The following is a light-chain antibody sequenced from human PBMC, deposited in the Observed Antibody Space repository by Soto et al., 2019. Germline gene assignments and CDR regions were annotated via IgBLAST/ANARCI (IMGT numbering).Light chain of an antibody. CDR3: QQYYSPLWT. V-gene: IGKV4-1*01. J-gene: IGKJ1*01. CDR2: WSS. Sequence: IVMTKSPDSLAVSLGERATINCTSSQSVAYTSNTMTYVVWYQQKAGQPPKLLLYWSSTRASVVPDRFSGSGSGTDFTLIMSSLRSEDGDVYYCQQYYSPLWTFGQGNKVQI. CDR1: QSVAYTSNTMTY.